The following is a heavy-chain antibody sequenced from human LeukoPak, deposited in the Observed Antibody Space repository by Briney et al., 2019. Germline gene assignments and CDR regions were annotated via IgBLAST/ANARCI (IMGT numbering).Heavy chain of an antibody. CDR3: ARDRNTAAYDY. CDR1: GFTVSSNY. J-gene: IGHJ4*02. V-gene: IGHV3-66*02. Sequence: GGSLRLSCAASGFTVSSNYMSWVRQAPGKGLEWVTVIYSGGSTYYADSVKGRFTISRDNSKNALYLQMNSLRAEDTAVYYCARDRNTAAYDYWGQGTLVTVSS. CDR2: IYSGGST. D-gene: IGHD1/OR15-1a*01.